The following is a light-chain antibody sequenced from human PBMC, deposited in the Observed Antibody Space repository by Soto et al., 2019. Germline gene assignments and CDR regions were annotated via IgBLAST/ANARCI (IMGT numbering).Light chain of an antibody. CDR2: EVS. J-gene: IGKJ3*01. V-gene: IGKV2D-29*01. CDR3: MQSKQLPLT. CDR1: QILLHSDGKTF. Sequence: DIVMTQTPLSLSVTPGQPPSLSCKSSQILLHSDGKTFLYWYLQRPGQPPQLLIYEVSNRVSGVADRFSGSGSGTDFTLKISRVEADDVGVYYCMQSKQLPLTFGPGTKVDIK.